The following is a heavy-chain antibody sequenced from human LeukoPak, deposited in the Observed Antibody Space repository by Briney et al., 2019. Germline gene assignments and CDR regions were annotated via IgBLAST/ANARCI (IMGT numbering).Heavy chain of an antibody. CDR2: ISGSSSFK. V-gene: IGHV3-21*01. D-gene: IGHD3-22*01. J-gene: IGHJ4*02. CDR1: GFSFSSYS. Sequence: GGSLRLSCAASGFSFSSYSMNWVRQAPGKGLEWVSSISGSSSFKYYADSVKGRFTISRDNAKNSLYLQMNSLGAEDTAVYYCARGRPYYYDSSGYNDYWGQGTLVTVSS. CDR3: ARGRPYYYDSSGYNDY.